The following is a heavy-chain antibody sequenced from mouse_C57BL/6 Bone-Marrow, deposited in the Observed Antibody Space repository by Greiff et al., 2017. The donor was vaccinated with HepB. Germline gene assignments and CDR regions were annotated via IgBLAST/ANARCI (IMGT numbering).Heavy chain of an antibody. Sequence: QVQLQQPGAELVKPGASVKMSCKASGYTFTSYWITWVKQRPGQGLEWIGDIYPGSGSTNYNEKFKSKATLTVDTSSSTAYMQLSSLTSEDSAVYYCARTGDYYGSSQGYWGKGTTLTVSS. D-gene: IGHD1-1*01. CDR1: GYTFTSYW. CDR3: ARTGDYYGSSQGY. CDR2: IYPGSGST. J-gene: IGHJ2*01. V-gene: IGHV1-55*01.